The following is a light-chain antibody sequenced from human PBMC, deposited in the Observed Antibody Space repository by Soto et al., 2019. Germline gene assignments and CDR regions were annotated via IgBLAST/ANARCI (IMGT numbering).Light chain of an antibody. Sequence: QSALTQPASVSGSPGQSITISCTGTSSDVGGYNYVSWYQQHPGKAPKLMIYIVSNRPSGVSNRFSGSKSGNTASLTISGLQAEDEGHYYCSSFTSTSTVLFGGGTKLTVL. J-gene: IGLJ2*01. V-gene: IGLV2-14*01. CDR1: SSDVGGYNY. CDR2: IVS. CDR3: SSFTSTSTVL.